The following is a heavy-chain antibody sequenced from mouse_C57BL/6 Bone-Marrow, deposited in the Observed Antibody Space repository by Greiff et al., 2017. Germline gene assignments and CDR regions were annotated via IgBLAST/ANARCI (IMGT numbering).Heavy chain of an antibody. CDR1: GYTFTSYW. Sequence: QVQLQQPGAELVKPGASVKLSCKASGYTFTSYWMHWVKQRPGQGLEWIGMIHPNSGSTNYNEKFKSKATLTVDKSSSTAYMRLSSLTSEDSAVYYCARRDYYYGSRFAYWGQGTLVTVSA. V-gene: IGHV1-64*01. D-gene: IGHD1-1*01. CDR2: IHPNSGST. CDR3: ARRDYYYGSRFAY. J-gene: IGHJ3*01.